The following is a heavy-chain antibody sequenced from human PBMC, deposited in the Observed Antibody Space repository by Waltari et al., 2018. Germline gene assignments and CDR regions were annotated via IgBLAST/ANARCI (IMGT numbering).Heavy chain of an antibody. Sequence: QVQLQQWGAGLLKPSETLSLTCAVCGGSSIGYDWSGNRQPPGKGPEWIREINHRGRTNYNPSLNSRVTISVDTSKNQFSLKLSSVTAADTAVYYCARGFPDYDFWSGYYAASYFDYWGQGTLVTVSS. J-gene: IGHJ4*02. CDR1: GGSSIGYD. V-gene: IGHV4-34*01. CDR3: ARGFPDYDFWSGYYAASYFDY. D-gene: IGHD3-3*01. CDR2: INHRGRT.